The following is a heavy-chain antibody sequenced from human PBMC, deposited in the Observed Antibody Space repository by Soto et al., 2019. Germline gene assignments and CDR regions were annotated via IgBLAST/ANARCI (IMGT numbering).Heavy chain of an antibody. D-gene: IGHD6-13*01. CDR3: AVTGGYSITTSDYGMDV. CDR1: GYSFTSYW. V-gene: IGHV5-51*01. CDR2: IYPGDSDT. J-gene: IGHJ6*02. Sequence: GESLKISCKGSGYSFTSYWIGWVRQMPGKGLEWMGIIYPGDSDTRYSPSFQGQVTISADKSISTAYLQWSSLKASDTAMYYCAVTGGYSITTSDYGMDVWGQGTTVPVSS.